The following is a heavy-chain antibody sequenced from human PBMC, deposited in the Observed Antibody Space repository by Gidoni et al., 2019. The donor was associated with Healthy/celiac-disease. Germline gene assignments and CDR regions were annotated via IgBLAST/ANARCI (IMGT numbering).Heavy chain of an antibody. J-gene: IGHJ4*02. CDR3: ARGTIAVAGPDY. CDR1: GFTFSSYS. D-gene: IGHD6-19*01. Sequence: EVQLVESGGGLVKPGGSLRLSCAASGFTFSSYSMNWVRQAPGKGLEWVSSISSSSSYIYYADSVKGRFTISRDNAKNSLYLQMNSLRAEDTAVYYCARGTIAVAGPDYWGQGTLVTVSS. V-gene: IGHV3-21*01. CDR2: ISSSSSYI.